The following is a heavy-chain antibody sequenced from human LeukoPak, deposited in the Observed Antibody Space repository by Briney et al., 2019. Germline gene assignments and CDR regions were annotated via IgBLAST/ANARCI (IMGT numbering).Heavy chain of an antibody. J-gene: IGHJ4*02. CDR2: IHYSGST. CDR1: GGSISSYY. Sequence: SETLSLTCTVSGGSISSYYWSWLRQPPEKGLEWIGYIHYSGSTSYNPSLKSRVTMSVDTSNNQFSLKVSSVTAADTAVYYCARGGNSWYADYWGQGTLVTVSS. D-gene: IGHD6-13*01. V-gene: IGHV4-59*01. CDR3: ARGGNSWYADY.